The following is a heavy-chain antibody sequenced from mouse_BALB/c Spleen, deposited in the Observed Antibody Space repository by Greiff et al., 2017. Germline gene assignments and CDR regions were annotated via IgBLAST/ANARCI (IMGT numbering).Heavy chain of an antibody. Sequence: EVQLQESGGGLVQPGGSRKLSCAASGFTFSDYGMAWVRQAPGKGPEWVAFISNLAYSIYYADTVTGRFTISRENAKNTLYLEMSSLRSEDTAMYYCARDDGYYAYWGQGTLVTVSA. CDR1: GFTFSDYG. J-gene: IGHJ3*01. CDR3: ARDDGYYAY. CDR2: ISNLAYSI. D-gene: IGHD2-3*01. V-gene: IGHV5-15*02.